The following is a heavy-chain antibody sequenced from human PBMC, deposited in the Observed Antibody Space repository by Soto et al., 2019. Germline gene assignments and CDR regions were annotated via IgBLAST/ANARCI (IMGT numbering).Heavy chain of an antibody. D-gene: IGHD3-10*01. V-gene: IGHV3-23*01. J-gene: IGHJ5*02. CDR2: ISGSGGST. CDR3: AKGGSGSYYRNWFDP. Sequence: SPRLSCAASGFTFSSYAMSWVRQAPGKGLEWVSAISGSGGSTYYADSVKGRFTISRDNSKNTLYLQMNSLRAEDTAVYYCAKGGSGSYYRNWFDPWGQGTLVTVSS. CDR1: GFTFSSYA.